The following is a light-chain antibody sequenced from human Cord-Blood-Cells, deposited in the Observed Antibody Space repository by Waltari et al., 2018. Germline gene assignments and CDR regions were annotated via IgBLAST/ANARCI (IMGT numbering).Light chain of an antibody. CDR1: SSDVGGYNY. CDR3: CSYAGSYRYV. J-gene: IGLJ1*01. Sequence: QSALTQPRSVSGSPGQSVTISCTGTSSDVGGYNYVSWYQQHPGKAPKLMIYDVSKRPAGLPDRFSGSKSGNTASLTSSGLQAEDEADYYCCSYAGSYRYVFGTGTKVTVL. CDR2: DVS. V-gene: IGLV2-11*01.